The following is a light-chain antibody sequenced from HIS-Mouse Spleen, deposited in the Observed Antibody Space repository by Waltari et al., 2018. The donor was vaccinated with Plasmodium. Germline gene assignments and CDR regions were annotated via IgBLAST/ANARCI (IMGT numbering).Light chain of an antibody. V-gene: IGKV1-5*03. CDR2: KAS. Sequence: DIQMTQSPSTLSASVGDRVTITCRASQSINSWFAWYQQKPGKAPQLLIYKASRLESGVPSRFSGSGSGTEFTLTISSLQPDDFATYYCQQYNSYSWTFGQGTKVEIK. J-gene: IGKJ1*01. CDR1: QSINSW. CDR3: QQYNSYSWT.